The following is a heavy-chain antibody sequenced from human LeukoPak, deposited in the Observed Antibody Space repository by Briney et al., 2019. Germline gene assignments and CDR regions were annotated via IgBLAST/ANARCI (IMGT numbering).Heavy chain of an antibody. CDR1: GGSISSYH. D-gene: IGHD1-26*01. J-gene: IGHJ4*02. CDR3: ARVGSGSYDY. V-gene: IGHV4-59*01. Sequence: SETLSLTCTVSGGSISSYHWSWIRQPPGKGLEWIGYIYYSGSIDYNPSLKSRVTISVDTSKNQFSLRLSSMTAADTAVYYCARVGSGSYDYWGQGTLVTVSS. CDR2: IYYSGSI.